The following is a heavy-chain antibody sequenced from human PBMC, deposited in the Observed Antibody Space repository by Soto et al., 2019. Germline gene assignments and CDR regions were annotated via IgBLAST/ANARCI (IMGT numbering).Heavy chain of an antibody. Sequence: QVQLVQSGAEVKKPGASVKVSCKASGYTFTSYGISWVRQAPGQGLEWMGWISAYNGNTNHAQKLQGRVTMTTDTSTSTAYMELRSMTSDETAVYYFASATGVAAAWYFDYWGQGTLVTVSS. J-gene: IGHJ4*02. D-gene: IGHD6-13*01. V-gene: IGHV1-18*01. CDR1: GYTFTSYG. CDR2: ISAYNGNT. CDR3: ASATGVAAAWYFDY.